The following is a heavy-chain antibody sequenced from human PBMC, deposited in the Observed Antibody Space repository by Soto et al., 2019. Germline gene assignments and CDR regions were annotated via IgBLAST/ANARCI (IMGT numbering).Heavy chain of an antibody. V-gene: IGHV3-23*01. CDR2: ISGSGGST. D-gene: IGHD6-13*01. J-gene: IGHJ6*02. CDR3: AEVVSRWYSSWGHYCGMDV. Sequence: HPGGSLRLSCAASGFTFSSYAMSWVRQAPGKGLEWVSAISGSGGSTYYADSVKGRLPISRDKSKTTLYLQMDSLRAEDTAVYYCAEVVSRWYSSWGHYCGMDVWGQGTTVTVSS. CDR1: GFTFSSYA.